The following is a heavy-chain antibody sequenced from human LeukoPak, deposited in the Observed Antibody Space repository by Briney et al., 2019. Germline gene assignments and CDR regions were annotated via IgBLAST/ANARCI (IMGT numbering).Heavy chain of an antibody. CDR1: VYTFSSYG. CDR3: ARDPQVYGDFDNWFDP. Sequence: GASVTVSCKASVYTFSSYGISWVRQAPGQGLEWTGWISAYNGNTNYAQKLQGRVTMTTDTSTSTAYMELRSLRSDDTAVYYCARDPQVYGDFDNWFDPWGQGTLVTVSS. D-gene: IGHD4-17*01. CDR2: ISAYNGNT. J-gene: IGHJ5*02. V-gene: IGHV1-18*01.